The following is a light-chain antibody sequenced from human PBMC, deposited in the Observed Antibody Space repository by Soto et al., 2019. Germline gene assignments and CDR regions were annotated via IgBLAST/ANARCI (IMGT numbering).Light chain of an antibody. J-gene: IGLJ1*01. CDR1: SSNIGAGYD. V-gene: IGLV1-40*01. CDR2: GNS. CDR3: KSYDSSLSGSRV. Sequence: QSVLTQPPSVSGAPGQRVTISCTGSSSNIGAGYDVHWYQQLPGTAPKLLIYGNSNRPSGVPDRFSGSKSGTSASLAITGREAEDAADYSCKSYDSSLSGSRVFGTGTKLTVL.